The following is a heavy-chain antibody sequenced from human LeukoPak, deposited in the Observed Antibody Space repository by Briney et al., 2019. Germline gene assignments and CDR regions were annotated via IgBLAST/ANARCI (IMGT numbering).Heavy chain of an antibody. CDR2: IYHTGST. D-gene: IGHD4-17*01. Sequence: SETLSLTCAVSGGPISSSGYSWSWIRQPPGMGLEWIGYIYHTGSTYYSPSLKSRVTISLDRSKNQFSLKLSSVTAADTAVYYCASVGYGDYALDYWGQGTLVTVSS. CDR3: ASVGYGDYALDY. CDR1: GGPISSSGYS. V-gene: IGHV4-30-2*01. J-gene: IGHJ4*02.